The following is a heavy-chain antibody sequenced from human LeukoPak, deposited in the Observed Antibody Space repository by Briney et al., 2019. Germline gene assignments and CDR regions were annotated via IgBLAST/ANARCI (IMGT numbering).Heavy chain of an antibody. CDR2: IRSSSIYI. Sequence: GGSLRLSCAASGFAFDSYTMNWVRQAPGKGLEWVSSIRSSSIYIYYADSVKGRFTISRDNAKKSLYLQMNSLRAEDTAIYYCARIYGGDNPNGFDYWGQGTLVTASS. V-gene: IGHV3-21*01. D-gene: IGHD2-21*02. CDR3: ARIYGGDNPNGFDY. J-gene: IGHJ4*02. CDR1: GFAFDSYT.